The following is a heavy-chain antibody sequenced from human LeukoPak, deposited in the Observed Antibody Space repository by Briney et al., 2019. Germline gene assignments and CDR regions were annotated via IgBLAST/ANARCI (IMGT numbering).Heavy chain of an antibody. CDR3: ATDRGYSTFDY. D-gene: IGHD6-13*01. V-gene: IGHV3-7*01. Sequence: GGSLRLSCAASGFTFSSYGVHWVRQAPEKGLEWVANINQDGRTINYGDPVKGRFTISRDNARNSLYLQMTSLRAEDTALYYCATDRGYSTFDYWGQGTLVTVSS. CDR2: INQDGRTI. CDR1: GFTFSSYG. J-gene: IGHJ4*02.